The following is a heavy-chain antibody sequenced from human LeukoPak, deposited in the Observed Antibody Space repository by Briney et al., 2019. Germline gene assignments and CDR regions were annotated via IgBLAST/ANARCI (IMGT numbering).Heavy chain of an antibody. CDR3: AREDMAERVLDH. CDR1: GGSISSGGYY. V-gene: IGHV4-31*03. D-gene: IGHD1-1*01. CDR2: IYYSGST. J-gene: IGHJ4*02. Sequence: PSQTLSLTCTVSGGSISSGGYYWSWIRQHPGQGLEWIGYIYYSGSTYYNPSLKSRVTISVDTSKNQFSLKLSSVTAADTAVYYCAREDMAERVLDHWGQGTLVTVSS.